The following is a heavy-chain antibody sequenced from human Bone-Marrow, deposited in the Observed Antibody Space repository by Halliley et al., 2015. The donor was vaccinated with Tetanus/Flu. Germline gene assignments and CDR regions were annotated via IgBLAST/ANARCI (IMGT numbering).Heavy chain of an antibody. CDR3: ARVGLGISALDY. Sequence: TLSLTCTVSGASIGSSYWGWIRQSPGEGLEWIGYIYYSGSTNYNPSLRSRVTILVDTSQSQISLRLTSVTAADTAVYYCARVGLGISALDYWGQGILVPVSS. CDR2: IYYSGST. V-gene: IGHV4-59*01. J-gene: IGHJ4*02. D-gene: IGHD7-27*01. CDR1: GASIGSSY.